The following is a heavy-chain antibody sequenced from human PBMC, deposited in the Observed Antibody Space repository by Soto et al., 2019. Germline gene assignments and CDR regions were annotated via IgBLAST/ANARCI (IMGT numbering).Heavy chain of an antibody. CDR1: GFTFSDYY. J-gene: IGHJ6*02. CDR2: ISSSGSTI. D-gene: IGHD3-3*01. Sequence: QVQLVESGGGLVKPGGSLRLSCAASGFTFSDYYMSWIRQAPGKGLEWVSYISSSGSTIYYADSVKGRFTISRDNAKNSLYLQMNSLRAEDTAVYYCARADYTAPTVTYYYYYGMDVWGQGTTVTVSS. CDR3: ARADYTAPTVTYYYYYGMDV. V-gene: IGHV3-11*01.